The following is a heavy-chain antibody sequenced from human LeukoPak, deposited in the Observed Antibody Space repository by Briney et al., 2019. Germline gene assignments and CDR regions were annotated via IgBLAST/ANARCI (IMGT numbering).Heavy chain of an antibody. V-gene: IGHV1-18*01. J-gene: IGHJ5*02. CDR1: GYTFTSYG. CDR3: ARESAVAGTSDWFDP. Sequence: ASVKVSCKASGYTFTSYGISWVRQAPGQGLEWMGWISAYNGNTNYAQKLQGRVTMTTGTSTSTAYMELRSLRSDDTAVYYCARESAVAGTSDWFDPWGQGTLVTVSS. CDR2: ISAYNGNT. D-gene: IGHD6-19*01.